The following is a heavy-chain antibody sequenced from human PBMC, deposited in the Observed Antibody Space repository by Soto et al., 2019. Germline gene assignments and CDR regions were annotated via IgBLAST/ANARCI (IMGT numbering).Heavy chain of an antibody. CDR2: IWYDGSNK. CDR3: ARGGIWGRYRPNCFDY. CDR1: GFTFSSYG. D-gene: IGHD3-16*02. J-gene: IGHJ4*02. Sequence: QVQLVESGGGVVQPGRSLRLSCAASGFTFSSYGMHWVRQAPGKGLEWVAVIWYDGSNKYYADSVKGRFTISRDNSKNRLYLQMNSLRAEDTAVYYGARGGIWGRYRPNCFDYWGQGTLVTVSS. V-gene: IGHV3-33*01.